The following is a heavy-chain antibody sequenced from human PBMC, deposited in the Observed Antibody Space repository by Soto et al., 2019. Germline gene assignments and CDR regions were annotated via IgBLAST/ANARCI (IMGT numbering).Heavy chain of an antibody. J-gene: IGHJ4*02. CDR2: IYHSGST. V-gene: IGHV4-38-2*01. D-gene: IGHD4-17*01. CDR1: GYSISSGYY. Sequence: PSETLSLTCAVSGYSISSGYYWGWIRQPPGKGLEWIGSIYHSGSTYYNPSLKSRVTISVDTSKNQFSLKLSSVTAADTAVYYCARSPTYGDYDYWGQGTLVTVSS. CDR3: ARSPTYGDYDY.